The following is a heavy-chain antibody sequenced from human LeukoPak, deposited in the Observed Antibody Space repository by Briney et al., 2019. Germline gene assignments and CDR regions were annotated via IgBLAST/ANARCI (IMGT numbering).Heavy chain of an antibody. D-gene: IGHD3-9*01. CDR1: GFTFSSYS. CDR3: ARDRHVLRYFDWLTFFDY. CDR2: ISSSSSYI. Sequence: GGSLRLSCAASGFTFSSYSMNWVRQAPGKGLEWVSSISSSSSYIYYADSVKGRFTISRDNAKNSLYLQMNSLRAEDTAVYYCARDRHVLRYFDWLTFFDYWGQGTLVTVSS. J-gene: IGHJ4*02. V-gene: IGHV3-21*04.